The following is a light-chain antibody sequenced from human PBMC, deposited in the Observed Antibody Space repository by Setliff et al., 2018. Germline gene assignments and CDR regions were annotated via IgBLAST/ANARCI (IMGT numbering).Light chain of an antibody. J-gene: IGLJ2*01. CDR1: SSDVGGYNY. Sequence: QSALTQPASVSGSPGQSITISCTGTSSDVGGYNYVSWYQQHPGKAPKLMIYDVSNRPSGVSNRFSGSESGDTASLTISGLQAEDEADYYCSSYTSYTVVFGGGTKVTVL. V-gene: IGLV2-14*03. CDR2: DVS. CDR3: SSYTSYTVV.